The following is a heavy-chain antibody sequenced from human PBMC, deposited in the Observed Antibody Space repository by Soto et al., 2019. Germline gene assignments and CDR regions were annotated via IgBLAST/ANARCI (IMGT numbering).Heavy chain of an antibody. J-gene: IGHJ4*02. CDR1: GYTFTNYA. Sequence: QVQLVQSGVEVKKPGASVKVSRKASGYTFTNYAISWVRQAPGRGLEWMGWVNTYNGNPNYAQIFQGRVTMTTDTSRGTAYMELRSLKSDDSAVYYCAGDSQYSTDWQRFDSWGQGTLVTVSS. D-gene: IGHD6-6*01. CDR3: AGDSQYSTDWQRFDS. V-gene: IGHV1-18*01. CDR2: VNTYNGNP.